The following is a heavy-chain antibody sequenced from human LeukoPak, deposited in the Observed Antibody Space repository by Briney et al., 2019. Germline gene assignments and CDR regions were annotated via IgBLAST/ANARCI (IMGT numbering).Heavy chain of an antibody. Sequence: GGSLRLSCAASGFTFSSYVMNWVRQAPGKGLEWVSVISGGGGSTYYADSVKGRFTISRDNSKNTLFLQMNSLRAEDTAVYYCAKGGYCSSSSCYVGWFDAWGQVTLVTVPP. CDR2: ISGGGGST. V-gene: IGHV3-23*01. D-gene: IGHD2-2*01. CDR1: GFTFSSYV. CDR3: AKGGYCSSSSCYVGWFDA. J-gene: IGHJ5*02.